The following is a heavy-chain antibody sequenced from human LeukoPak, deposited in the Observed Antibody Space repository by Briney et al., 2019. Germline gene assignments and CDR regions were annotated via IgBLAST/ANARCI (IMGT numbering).Heavy chain of an antibody. CDR3: ARDSTGYSPLGDAFDI. D-gene: IGHD3-9*01. J-gene: IGHJ3*02. CDR1: GGSISSSNW. CDR2: IYHSGST. V-gene: IGHV4-4*02. Sequence: PSGTLSLTCAVSGGSISSSNWWSWVRQPPGKGLEWIGEIYHSGSTNYNPSLKSRVAISVDKSKNQFSLKLSSVTAADTAVYYCARDSTGYSPLGDAFDIWGQGTMVTVSS.